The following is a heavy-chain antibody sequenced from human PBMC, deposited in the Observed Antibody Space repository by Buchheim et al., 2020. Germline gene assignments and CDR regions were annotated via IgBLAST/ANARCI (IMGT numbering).Heavy chain of an antibody. D-gene: IGHD1-7*01. J-gene: IGHJ4*02. CDR3: ARGITGTRGGFDY. V-gene: IGHV1-46*01. CDR1: GYTFTSYY. CDR2: INPSDGYT. Sequence: QVQLVQSGAEVKKPGASVQVSCKASGYTFTSYYIHWVRQAPGQGLEWMGIINPSDGYTTYTQQFQGRVTMTRATSANTVYMELSRLRSEDTAVYYCARGITGTRGGFDYWGQGTL.